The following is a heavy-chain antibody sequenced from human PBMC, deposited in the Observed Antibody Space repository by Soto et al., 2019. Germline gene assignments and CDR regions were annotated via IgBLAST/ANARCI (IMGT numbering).Heavy chain of an antibody. Sequence: SETLSLTCGFYGASFSDSYWTWVRQSPGKGLEWIGEISQSGVTNYNPSLKRRVTISVGTSKNQVSLNLRSVSAADSAVYYCARRRSSSFRGQYYYGMHVWGQGNTVTASS. V-gene: IGHV4-34*01. CDR2: ISQSGVT. CDR1: GASFSDSY. CDR3: ARRRSSSFRGQYYYGMHV. D-gene: IGHD6-6*01. J-gene: IGHJ6*02.